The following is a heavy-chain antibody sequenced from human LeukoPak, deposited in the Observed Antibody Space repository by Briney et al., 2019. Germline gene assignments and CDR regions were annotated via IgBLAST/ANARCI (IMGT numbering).Heavy chain of an antibody. Sequence: GGSLRLSCAASGFTFSSYGMHWVRQAPGKGLEWVTVIWYDGSNKYYADSVKGRFTISRDNSKNTLYLQMNSLRAEDTAVYYCVATSGTGAFDIWGQGTMVTVSS. CDR2: IWYDGSNK. CDR3: VATSGTGAFDI. V-gene: IGHV3-33*01. D-gene: IGHD2-8*02. J-gene: IGHJ3*02. CDR1: GFTFSSYG.